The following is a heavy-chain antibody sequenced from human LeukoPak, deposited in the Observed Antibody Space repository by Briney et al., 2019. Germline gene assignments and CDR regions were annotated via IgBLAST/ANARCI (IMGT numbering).Heavy chain of an antibody. CDR1: GGTFSSYA. Sequence: GASVKVSCKASGGTFSSYAISWVRQAPGQGLEWMGWIIPIFGTANYAQKFQGRVTITTDESTSTAYTELSSLRSEDTAVYYCARLRPRDYSNRRDFTYMDVWGKGTTVTVSS. D-gene: IGHD4-11*01. J-gene: IGHJ6*03. CDR3: ARLRPRDYSNRRDFTYMDV. CDR2: IIPIFGTA. V-gene: IGHV1-69*05.